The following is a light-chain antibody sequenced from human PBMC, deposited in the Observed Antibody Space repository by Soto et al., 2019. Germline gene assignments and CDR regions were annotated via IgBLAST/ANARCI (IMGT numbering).Light chain of an antibody. V-gene: IGLV2-14*01. Sequence: QSALTQPASVSGSPGQSITISCTGTSSDVGAYNYVSWYQQSPGKAPKLIICEVTNRPSGVSNRFSGSKSGNTASLTISGLQAEDEADYYCSSYTSSDTILFGEGTKLTVL. CDR3: SSYTSSDTIL. CDR2: EVT. CDR1: SSDVGAYNY. J-gene: IGLJ2*01.